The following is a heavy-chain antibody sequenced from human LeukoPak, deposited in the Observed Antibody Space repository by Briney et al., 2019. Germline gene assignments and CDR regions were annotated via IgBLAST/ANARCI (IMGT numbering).Heavy chain of an antibody. J-gene: IGHJ4*02. CDR3: ARDQGEAVASNFDY. D-gene: IGHD6-19*01. Sequence: ASVKVSCKASGYTFTSYYMHWVRQAPGQGLEWVGIINSSGCSTSYAQKFQGRVTMTRDKYTSTVYMELSSLRSEDTAVYYCARDQGEAVASNFDYWGQGTLVTVSS. V-gene: IGHV1-46*03. CDR1: GYTFTSYY. CDR2: INSSGCST.